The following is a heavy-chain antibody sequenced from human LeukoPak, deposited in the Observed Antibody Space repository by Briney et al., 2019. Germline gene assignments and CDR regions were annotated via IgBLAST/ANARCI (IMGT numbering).Heavy chain of an antibody. CDR1: GYTFTGYY. J-gene: IGHJ4*02. V-gene: IGHV1-2*02. CDR2: INPNSGGT. CDR3: ARVAYYDSSGYYLFDY. D-gene: IGHD3-22*01. Sequence: SVKVSCKASGYTFTGYYMHWVRQAPGQGLEWMGWINPNSGGTNYAQKFQGRVTMTRDTSISTAYMELSRLRSDDTAVYYCARVAYYDSSGYYLFDYWGQGTLVTVSS.